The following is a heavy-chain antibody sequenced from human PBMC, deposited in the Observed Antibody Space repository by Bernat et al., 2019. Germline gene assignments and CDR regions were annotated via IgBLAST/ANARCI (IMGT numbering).Heavy chain of an antibody. CDR3: ARDRGSGTSRGGYLDL. CDR2: ISYDGSNK. CDR1: GFTFSSYG. J-gene: IGHJ2*01. Sequence: QVQLVESGGGVVQPGRSLRLSCAASGFTFSSYGMHWVRQAPGKGLEWVAVISYDGSNKYYADSVKGRITISRDNSKNTLYLQMNSLGTEDTAVYYCARDRGSGTSRGGYLDLWGRGTLVTVSS. D-gene: IGHD1-26*01. V-gene: IGHV3-30*03.